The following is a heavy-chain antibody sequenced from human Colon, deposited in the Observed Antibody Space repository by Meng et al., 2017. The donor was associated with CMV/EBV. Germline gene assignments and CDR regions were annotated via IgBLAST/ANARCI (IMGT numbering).Heavy chain of an antibody. D-gene: IGHD1-1*01. V-gene: IGHV4-59*11. CDR1: GDSIRSHY. CDR3: ARGLGHASNNSLDY. J-gene: IGHJ4*02. Sequence: SETLSLTCTVSGDSIRSHYWSWIRQPPGKGLEWMGYIYYSGSATYSPSLRSRITISVDTSKNQFSLNLRSVTAADTAMYFCARGLGHASNNSLDYWGQGTLVTVS. CDR2: IYYSGSA.